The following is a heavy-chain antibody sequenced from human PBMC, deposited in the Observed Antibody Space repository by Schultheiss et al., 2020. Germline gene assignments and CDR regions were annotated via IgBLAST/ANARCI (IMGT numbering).Heavy chain of an antibody. CDR2: VSWNGSRT. V-gene: IGHV3-NL1*01. CDR3: ARVGTTVTTGVVWFDP. D-gene: IGHD4-11*01. CDR1: GFTFSSYG. Sequence: GGSLRLPCAASGFTFSSYGMHWVRQAPGKGLEWVSGVSWNGSRTHYADSVEGRFTISRDNSKNTLYLQMNSLRAEDTAVYYCARVGTTVTTGVVWFDPWGQGTLVTVSS. J-gene: IGHJ5*02.